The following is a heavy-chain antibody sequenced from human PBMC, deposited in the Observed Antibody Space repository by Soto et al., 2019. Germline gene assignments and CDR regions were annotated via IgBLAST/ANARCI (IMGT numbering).Heavy chain of an antibody. CDR2: IYHTEST. D-gene: IGHD4-17*01. CDR1: GDSISSSFW. Sequence: SETLSLTCAVSGDSISSSFWWSWVRQPPGKGLEWIGEIYHTESTVYNPPLKSRVTISVDKSKNQFSLNLDSVTAADTAVYYCARYDFGTFDYWGRGILVTVSS. V-gene: IGHV4-4*02. J-gene: IGHJ4*02. CDR3: ARYDFGTFDY.